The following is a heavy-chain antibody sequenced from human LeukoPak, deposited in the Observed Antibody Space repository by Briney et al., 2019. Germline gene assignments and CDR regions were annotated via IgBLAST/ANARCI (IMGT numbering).Heavy chain of an antibody. CDR1: GYSFTANH. Sequence: ASVKISCKASGYSFTANHIHWVRQAPRQGLEWMGIIYPHRLTITYAQKFQGRVTLTSDTSTSTVYLELNTLKSEDTAVYFCARDRAGSWGMDYWGQGTLVSVSS. V-gene: IGHV1-46*01. CDR2: IYPHRLTI. D-gene: IGHD7-27*01. CDR3: ARDRAGSWGMDY. J-gene: IGHJ4*02.